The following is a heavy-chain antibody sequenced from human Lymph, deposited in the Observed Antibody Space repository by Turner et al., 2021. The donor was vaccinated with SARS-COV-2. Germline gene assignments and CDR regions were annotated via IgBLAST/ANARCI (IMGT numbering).Heavy chain of an antibody. D-gene: IGHD3-22*01. CDR2: LSYDESDK. J-gene: IGHJ4*02. V-gene: IGHV3-30*04. Sequence: QVQLVESGGGVVQPGRSLRLSCAASGFPFSSYAMHWVRQAPGKGLEWVAFLSYDESDKYYADSVKGRFTFSRDNSKNTLYLRMNSLRAEDTAVYNCARDRDSSGWVDYWGQGTLVTVSS. CDR3: ARDRDSSGWVDY. CDR1: GFPFSSYA.